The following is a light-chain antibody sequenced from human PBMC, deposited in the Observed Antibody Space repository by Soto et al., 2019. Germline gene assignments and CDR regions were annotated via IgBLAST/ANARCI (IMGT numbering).Light chain of an antibody. V-gene: IGLV2-23*01. Sequence: QSALTQPASVSGSPGQSITISCTGTSSDVGSYNLVYWYQQHPGKAPKLMIFEGSKRPSVVSNRFSGSKSGNTASLTISGLPAEDEADYYCCSYAAGDRAVCGVGTQLTVL. CDR1: SSDVGSYNL. J-gene: IGLJ7*01. CDR2: EGS. CDR3: CSYAAGDRAV.